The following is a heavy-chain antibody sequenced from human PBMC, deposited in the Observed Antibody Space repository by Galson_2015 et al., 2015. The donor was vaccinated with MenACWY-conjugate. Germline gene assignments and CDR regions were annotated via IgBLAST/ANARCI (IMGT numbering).Heavy chain of an antibody. J-gene: IGHJ6*02. CDR2: ISYSGVT. CDR3: ARDPLGRSSRPYYYGMDV. CDR1: GGSISSNSYY. D-gene: IGHD6-6*01. Sequence: SETLSLTCTVSGGSISSNSYYWGWIRQPPGKGLECIGSISYSGVTYYNPSLRSRVAISIDTSKNQFSLELTSVTAADTAVYCCARDPLGRSSRPYYYGMDVWGQGTTVTVSS. V-gene: IGHV4-39*07.